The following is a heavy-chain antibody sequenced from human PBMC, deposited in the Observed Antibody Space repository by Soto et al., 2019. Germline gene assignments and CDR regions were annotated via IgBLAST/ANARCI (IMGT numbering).Heavy chain of an antibody. D-gene: IGHD3-3*01. CDR2: ISGSGGST. Sequence: GGSLRLSCAASGFTFSSYAMSWVRQAPGKGLEWVSAISGSGGSTYYADSVKGRFTISRDNSKNTLYLQMNSLRAEDTAVYYCAKGRYYDFWSGFYFDYWGQGTLVTVS. J-gene: IGHJ4*02. V-gene: IGHV3-23*01. CDR1: GFTFSSYA. CDR3: AKGRYYDFWSGFYFDY.